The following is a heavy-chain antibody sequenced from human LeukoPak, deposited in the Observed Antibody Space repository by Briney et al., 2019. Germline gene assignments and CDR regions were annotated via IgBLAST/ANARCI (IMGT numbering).Heavy chain of an antibody. V-gene: IGHV3-23*01. Sequence: GGSLRLSCVASGFTFSSYAMNWVRQAPGKGLEWVSAISGSGGNTYYADSVKGRFSISRDNSKNTLYLQMNSLRTDDTAVHYCAKGYYYGSGSYSGDYDYWGQGTLVTVSS. CDR3: AKGYYYGSGSYSGDYDY. CDR1: GFTFSSYA. CDR2: ISGSGGNT. D-gene: IGHD3-10*01. J-gene: IGHJ4*02.